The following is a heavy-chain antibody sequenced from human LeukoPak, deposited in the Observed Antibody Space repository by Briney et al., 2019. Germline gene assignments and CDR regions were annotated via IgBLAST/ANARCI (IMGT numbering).Heavy chain of an antibody. CDR2: INHSGYT. Sequence: SETLSLTCAVYGESSFSSYYWSWIRQTPGGALEWIGEINHSGYTNYNPSLKSRVTLSIDTSKNQFSLRLNSVTAADTAVYYCSRQVVGNDYWGQGTLVTVSS. J-gene: IGHJ4*02. V-gene: IGHV4-34*01. CDR3: SRQVVGNDY. D-gene: IGHD3-22*01. CDR1: GESSFSSYY.